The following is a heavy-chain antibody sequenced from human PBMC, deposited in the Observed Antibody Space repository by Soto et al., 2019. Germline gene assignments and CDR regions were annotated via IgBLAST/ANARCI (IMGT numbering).Heavy chain of an antibody. CDR2: ISAYNGNT. D-gene: IGHD6-13*01. V-gene: IGHV1-18*04. Sequence: QVQLVQSGAEVKKPGASVKVSCKASGYTFTSYGISWVRQAPGQGLEWMGWISAYNGNTNYAQKLQGRVTMTTDTSTSTAYMELRSLRSDDTAVYYCARNKYSSSWYTNRRYNWFDPWGQGTLVTVSS. J-gene: IGHJ5*02. CDR1: GYTFTSYG. CDR3: ARNKYSSSWYTNRRYNWFDP.